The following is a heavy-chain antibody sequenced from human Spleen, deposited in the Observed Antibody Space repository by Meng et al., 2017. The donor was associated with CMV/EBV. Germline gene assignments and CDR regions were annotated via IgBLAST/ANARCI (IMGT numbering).Heavy chain of an antibody. CDR2: INGKSRNI. D-gene: IGHD5-18*01. V-gene: IGHV3-20*04. Sequence: GESLKISCAASGFKFGDYGMGWVRQAPGKGLEWVSGINGKSRNIGYAVSVKGRFSISRDNAKSSLYLQMNSLRAEDSAWYFCVIGHTYGDYYFYGMDAWGQGTTVTVSS. CDR1: GFKFGDYG. J-gene: IGHJ6*02. CDR3: VIGHTYGDYYFYGMDA.